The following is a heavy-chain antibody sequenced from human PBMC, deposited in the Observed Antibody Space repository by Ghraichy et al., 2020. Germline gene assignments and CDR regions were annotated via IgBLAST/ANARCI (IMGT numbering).Heavy chain of an antibody. Sequence: SETLSLTCTVSGDSISSSDYYWGWIRQPPGKGLEWIGNIYYSGTTYYIPSLKSRVVISVDMSKNQFSLNLSSVTAADTAVYYCARHKPHYWGSGSYYPDYWGQGTLVTVSS. CDR2: IYYSGTT. CDR3: ARHKPHYWGSGSYYPDY. V-gene: IGHV4-39*01. D-gene: IGHD3-10*01. J-gene: IGHJ4*02. CDR1: GDSISSSDYY.